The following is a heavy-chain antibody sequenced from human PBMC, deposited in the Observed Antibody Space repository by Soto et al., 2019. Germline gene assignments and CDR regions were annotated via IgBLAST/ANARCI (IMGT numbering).Heavy chain of an antibody. Sequence: EASGKVSWEASGNTFANPVMQWVRPAPGQGLEWMGMINPSAGGTGYPQKFQGRVTMTRDTSAHTVNMELSSLRSEDTAVYYCAREGGSYQGGFDSRAQRTLVTVSS. V-gene: IGHV1-46*01. J-gene: IGHJ5*01. D-gene: IGHD5-18*01. CDR1: GNTFANPV. CDR3: AREGGSYQGGFDS. CDR2: INPSAGGT.